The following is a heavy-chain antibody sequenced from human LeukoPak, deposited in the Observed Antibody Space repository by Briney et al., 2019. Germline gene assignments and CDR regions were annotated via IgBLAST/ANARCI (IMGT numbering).Heavy chain of an antibody. CDR1: GYTFTSYG. Sequence: ASVKVSCKASGYTFTSYGISWVRQAPGQGLEWMGWISAYNGNTNYAQQLQGRVTMTTDTSTSTAYMELRSLRSDDTAVYYCASRVSDYGSGSFESDAFDIWGQGAMVTVSS. V-gene: IGHV1-18*01. D-gene: IGHD3-10*01. CDR2: ISAYNGNT. J-gene: IGHJ3*02. CDR3: ASRVSDYGSGSFESDAFDI.